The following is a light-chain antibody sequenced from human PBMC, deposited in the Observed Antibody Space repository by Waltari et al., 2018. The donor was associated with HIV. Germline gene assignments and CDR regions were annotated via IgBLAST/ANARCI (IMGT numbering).Light chain of an antibody. CDR2: EVN. CDR1: TSDVGRYNY. J-gene: IGLJ3*02. CDR3: SSFGGNNPYLV. V-gene: IGLV2-8*01. Sequence: SALTQPPSASGSPGQSVIISCPGTTSDVGRYNYVSWYQQHPGRAPKLMIYEVNKRPPGVPDRFSGSKSGNTASLTVSGLQAEDEANYYCSSFGGNNPYLVFGGGTTLTVL.